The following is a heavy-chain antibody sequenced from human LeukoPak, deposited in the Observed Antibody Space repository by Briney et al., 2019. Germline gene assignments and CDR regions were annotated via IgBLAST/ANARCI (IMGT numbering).Heavy chain of an antibody. D-gene: IGHD6-13*01. CDR2: IYPGDSDT. CDR1: GYSLTSYW. V-gene: IGHV5-51*01. CDR3: ARIYPAAAGPPAPYYFDY. Sequence: GESLKISCKGSGYSLTSYWIGWVRQMPGKGLEWMGIIYPGDSDTRYSPSFQGQVTISADKSISTAYLQWSSLKASDTAMYYCARIYPAAAGPPAPYYFDYWGQGTLVTVSS. J-gene: IGHJ4*02.